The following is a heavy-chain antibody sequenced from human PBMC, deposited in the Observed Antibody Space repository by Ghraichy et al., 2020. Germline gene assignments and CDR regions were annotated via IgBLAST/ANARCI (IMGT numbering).Heavy chain of an antibody. Sequence: SETLSLTCTVSGGSISSYYWSWIRQPPGKGLEWIGYIYYSGSTNYNPSLKSRVTISVDTSKNQFSLKLSSVTAADTAVYYCAGTKRGYSYGTYDYWGQGTLVTVSS. J-gene: IGHJ4*02. V-gene: IGHV4-59*08. D-gene: IGHD5-18*01. CDR1: GGSISSYY. CDR2: IYYSGST. CDR3: AGTKRGYSYGTYDY.